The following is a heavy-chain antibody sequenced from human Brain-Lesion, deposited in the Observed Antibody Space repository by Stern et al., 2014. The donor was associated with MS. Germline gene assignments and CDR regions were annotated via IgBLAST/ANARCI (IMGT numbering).Heavy chain of an antibody. J-gene: IGHJ6*02. V-gene: IGHV4-61*02. CDR3: ARGRVVPGFQYYATDV. CDR1: GGSISSGGYY. D-gene: IGHD2-2*01. CDR2: IFNSGSP. Sequence: VQLVESGPGLVKHSQTLSLSCTVSGGSISSGGYYWSWIRQPAGKGLEWIGRIFNSGSPSYNPSLKSRVPISIDTSKNQFSLRLNSMTAADTAVYYCARGRVVPGFQYYATDVWGQGTTVIVSS.